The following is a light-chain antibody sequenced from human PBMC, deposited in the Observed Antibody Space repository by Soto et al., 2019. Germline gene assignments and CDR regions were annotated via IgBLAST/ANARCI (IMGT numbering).Light chain of an antibody. J-gene: IGKJ3*01. Sequence: ETILTQSPATLSLSPRESATLSCRASQSVNNLLAWYRQKPGQAPRLLICDATKRATGVPDRFRGSGSGTDFTLTIASLEPEDFAGYYCQQRSDWPPFSFGPGTKVDGK. CDR1: QSVNNL. CDR3: QQRSDWPPFS. CDR2: DAT. V-gene: IGKV3-11*01.